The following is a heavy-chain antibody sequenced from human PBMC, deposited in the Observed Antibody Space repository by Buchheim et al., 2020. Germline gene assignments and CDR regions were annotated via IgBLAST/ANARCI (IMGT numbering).Heavy chain of an antibody. CDR1: GYTFTSYY. J-gene: IGHJ4*02. D-gene: IGHD3-10*01. CDR3: ARDLPYYYGSGSSIPPLLGY. Sequence: QVQLVQSGAEVKKPGASVKVSCKASGYTFTSYYMHWVRQAPGQGLEWMGIINPSGGSTSYAQKFQGRVTMTRDTSTSTVYMELSSLRSEDTAVYYCARDLPYYYGSGSSIPPLLGYWGQGTL. CDR2: INPSGGST. V-gene: IGHV1-46*01.